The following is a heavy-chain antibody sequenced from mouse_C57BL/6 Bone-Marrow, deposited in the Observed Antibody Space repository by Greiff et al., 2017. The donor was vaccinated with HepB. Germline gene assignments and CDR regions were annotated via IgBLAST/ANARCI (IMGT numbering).Heavy chain of an antibody. J-gene: IGHJ2*01. CDR2: INPNNGGT. V-gene: IGHV1-26*01. Sequence: EVQLQQSGPELVKPGASVKISCKASGYTFTDYYMNWVKQSHGKSLEWIGDINPNNGGTSYNQKFKGKATLTVDKSSSTAYMELRSLTSEDSSVYYWARRGYYGSSSSDYWGQGTTLTVSS. D-gene: IGHD1-1*01. CDR1: GYTFTDYY. CDR3: ARRGYYGSSSSDY.